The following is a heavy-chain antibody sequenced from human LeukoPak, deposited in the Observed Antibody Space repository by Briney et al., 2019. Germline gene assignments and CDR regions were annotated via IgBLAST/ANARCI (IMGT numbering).Heavy chain of an antibody. V-gene: IGHV3-23*01. CDR1: GFTFGSSA. CDR3: AKGSLGSWYYFDY. J-gene: IGHJ4*02. CDR2: FSRSGPGT. D-gene: IGHD6-13*01. Sequence: PGGSLRLSCAASGFTFGSSAVSWVRQAPGKGPEWVSTFSRSGPGTYYADSVKGRFTIFRDNSKNTLYLQMNSLRAEDTAVYYCAKGSLGSWYYFDYWGQGTLVTVSS.